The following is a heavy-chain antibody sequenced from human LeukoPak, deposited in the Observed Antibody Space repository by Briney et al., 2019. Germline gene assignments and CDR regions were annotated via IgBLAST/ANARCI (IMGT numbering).Heavy chain of an antibody. Sequence: SETLSLTCTVSGGSISSYYWSWVRQPPGKGLEWMGYIYYSGSTNYNPSLKSRVTISVDKSKNQFALKVSCVTAADTAVYYCARLPDYGDYSYYFDYWGQGTLVTVSS. J-gene: IGHJ4*02. V-gene: IGHV4-59*08. CDR1: GGSISSYY. CDR2: IYYSGST. CDR3: ARLPDYGDYSYYFDY. D-gene: IGHD4-17*01.